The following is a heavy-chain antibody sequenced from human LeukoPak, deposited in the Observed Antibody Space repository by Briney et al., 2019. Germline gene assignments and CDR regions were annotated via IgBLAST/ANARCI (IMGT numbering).Heavy chain of an antibody. Sequence: QAGGSLRLSCAASGFTFSSYWMSWVRQAPGKGLEWVANIKQDGSEKYYVDSVKGRFTISRDNAKNSLYLQMNSLRAEDTAVYYCARDFRGGARAFDYWGQGTLVTVSS. CDR3: ARDFRGGARAFDY. J-gene: IGHJ4*02. V-gene: IGHV3-7*03. CDR2: IKQDGSEK. D-gene: IGHD3-16*01. CDR1: GFTFSSYW.